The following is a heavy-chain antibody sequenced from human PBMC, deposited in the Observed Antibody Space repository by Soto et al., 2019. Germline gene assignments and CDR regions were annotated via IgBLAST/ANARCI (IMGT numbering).Heavy chain of an antibody. CDR3: ARGDYGTGGYPFPYFDY. D-gene: IGHD2-8*02. Sequence: HAHLVQSGAEVKRPGASLKVSCKASGYSFTGYYIHWVRQAPGQGLEWMGWINPDSGATNYAQNFKGRVTLTSDTSISTASMDLTSLTSDDTAVYYCARGDYGTGGYPFPYFDYWGQGTLVIVSS. CDR1: GYSFTGYY. CDR2: INPDSGAT. J-gene: IGHJ4*02. V-gene: IGHV1-2*02.